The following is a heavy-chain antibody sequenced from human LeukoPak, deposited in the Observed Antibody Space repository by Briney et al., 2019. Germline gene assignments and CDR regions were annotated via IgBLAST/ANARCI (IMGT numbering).Heavy chain of an antibody. CDR2: ICSGGST. J-gene: IGHJ4*02. CDR3: ARDSEYCSGGSCYFRSFDY. CDR1: GFTVSSNY. D-gene: IGHD2-15*01. Sequence: GSMRLSCAASGFTVSSNYMSWVRQAPGKGLEWVSVICSGGSTYYADSVKGRFTISRDNSKNTLYLQMNSLRAEDTAVYYCARDSEYCSGGSCYFRSFDYWGQGTLVTVSS. V-gene: IGHV3-53*01.